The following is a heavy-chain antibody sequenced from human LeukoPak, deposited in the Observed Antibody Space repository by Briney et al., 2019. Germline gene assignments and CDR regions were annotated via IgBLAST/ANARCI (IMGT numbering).Heavy chain of an antibody. CDR2: INHSGST. J-gene: IGHJ4*02. D-gene: IGHD2-15*01. Sequence: SETLSLTCAVYGGSFSGYYWSWIRQPPGKGLEWSGEINHSGSTNYNPSLTSRVTISVDTCKNHFSLRLSSVTAAATAVYYCARHGRKSFRVVAATGYFDYWGQGTLVTVSS. CDR3: ARHGRKSFRVVAATGYFDY. V-gene: IGHV4-34*01. CDR1: GGSFSGYY.